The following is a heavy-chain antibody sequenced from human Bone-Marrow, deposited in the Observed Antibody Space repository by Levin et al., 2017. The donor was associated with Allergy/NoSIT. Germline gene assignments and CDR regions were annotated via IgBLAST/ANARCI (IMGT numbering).Heavy chain of an antibody. Sequence: GGSLRLSCAASGFTVSSNYMSWVRQAPGKGLEWVSVIYSGGSTYYADSVKGRFTISRDNSKNTLYLQMNSLRAEDTAVYYCARGWFGELLSHWGHGTLVTVSS. J-gene: IGHJ4*01. D-gene: IGHD3-10*01. CDR1: GFTVSSNY. CDR2: IYSGGST. V-gene: IGHV3-53*01. CDR3: ARGWFGELLSH.